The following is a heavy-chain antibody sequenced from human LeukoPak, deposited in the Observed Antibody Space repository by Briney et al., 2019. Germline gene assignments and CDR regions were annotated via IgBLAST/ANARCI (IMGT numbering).Heavy chain of an antibody. J-gene: IGHJ4*02. CDR2: IKRDGSEK. CDR3: ARDHRSLFDY. CDR1: GFTFSSYW. V-gene: IGHV3-7*03. Sequence: GGSLRLSCAASGFTFSSYWMTWVRQAPGKGLEWVANIKRDGSEKYYVDSVKGRFTIFRDNAENSLYLQMNSLRAEDTAVYYCARDHRSLFDYWGQGTLVTVSS.